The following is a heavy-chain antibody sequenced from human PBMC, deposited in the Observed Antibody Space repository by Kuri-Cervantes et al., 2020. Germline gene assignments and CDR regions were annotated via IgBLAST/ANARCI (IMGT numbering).Heavy chain of an antibody. CDR2: INHSGST. CDR1: GGSFSGYY. CDR3: AREGLFSDYDSSGYVDY. V-gene: IGHV4-34*01. D-gene: IGHD3-22*01. Sequence: ESLKISCAVYGGSFSGYYWSWIRQPPGKGLEWSGEINHSGSTNYNPSLKSRVTISVDTSKNQFSLKLSSVTAADTAVYYCAREGLFSDYDSSGYVDYWGQGTPVTVSS. J-gene: IGHJ4*02.